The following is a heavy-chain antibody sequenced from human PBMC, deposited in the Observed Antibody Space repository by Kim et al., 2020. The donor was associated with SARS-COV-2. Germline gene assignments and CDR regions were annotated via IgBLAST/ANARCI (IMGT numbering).Heavy chain of an antibody. V-gene: IGHV4-31*02. CDR3: ARGEMIFGVVTYAFDI. Sequence: SLKGRFTLSVDTSKNQFSLKLSCVTAADTAVYYCARGEMIFGVVTYAFDIWGQGTMVTVSS. D-gene: IGHD3-3*01. J-gene: IGHJ3*02.